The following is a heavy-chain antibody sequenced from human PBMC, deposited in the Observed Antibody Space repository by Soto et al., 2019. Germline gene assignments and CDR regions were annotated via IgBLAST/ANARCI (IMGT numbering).Heavy chain of an antibody. D-gene: IGHD2-2*01. CDR3: AKSLGGGYQPLRWFGP. Sequence: QVQLQESGPGLVKPSQTLSLTCSVSGGPIITGGYYWNWIRQHPGKGLEWIGNIYHNGSTYYNPSLKSRINISVDPSKNQFSLRLSSVTAADTAVYYCAKSLGGGYQPLRWFGPWGQGTLVTVSS. V-gene: IGHV4-31*03. CDR1: GGPIITGGYY. J-gene: IGHJ5*02. CDR2: IYHNGST.